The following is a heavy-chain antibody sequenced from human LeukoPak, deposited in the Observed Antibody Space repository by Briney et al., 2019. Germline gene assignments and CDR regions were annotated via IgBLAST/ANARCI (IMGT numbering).Heavy chain of an antibody. V-gene: IGHV4-30-2*01. CDR1: GGSISSGGYY. Sequence: SETLSLTCTVSGGSISSGGYYWSWIRQPPGKGLEWIGYIYHSGSTYYNPSLKSRVTISVDRSKNQFSLKLSSVTAADTAVYYCAKGGSEASAGLSWFDPWGQGTLVTVSS. D-gene: IGHD1-14*01. CDR2: IYHSGST. J-gene: IGHJ5*02. CDR3: AKGGSEASAGLSWFDP.